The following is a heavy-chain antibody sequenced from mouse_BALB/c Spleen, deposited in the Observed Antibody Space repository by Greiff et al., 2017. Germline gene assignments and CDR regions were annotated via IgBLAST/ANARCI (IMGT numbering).Heavy chain of an antibody. CDR2: IYPGDGDT. D-gene: IGHD1-1*01. CDR3: ASHYYGSSYYFDY. J-gene: IGHJ2*01. CDR1: GYAFSSSW. Sequence: VKLMESGPELVKPGASVKISCKASGYAFSSSWMNWVKQRPGQGLEWIGRIYPGDGDTNYNGKFKGKATLTADKSSSTAYMQLSSLTSVDSAVYFCASHYYGSSYYFDYWGQGTTLTVSS. V-gene: IGHV1-82*01.